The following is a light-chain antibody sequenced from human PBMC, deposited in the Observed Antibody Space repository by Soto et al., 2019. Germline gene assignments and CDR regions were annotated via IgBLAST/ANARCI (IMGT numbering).Light chain of an antibody. Sequence: EIVMTQSPATLSVSPGERATLSCRASQSVSSNLAWYQQKPGQAPRLLIYGASTRATGIPARFSGSGSGTEVSLTISSLQSEDFAVYYCQQYNTWPPITFGQGTRLEI. CDR1: QSVSSN. CDR3: QQYNTWPPIT. J-gene: IGKJ5*01. CDR2: GAS. V-gene: IGKV3-15*01.